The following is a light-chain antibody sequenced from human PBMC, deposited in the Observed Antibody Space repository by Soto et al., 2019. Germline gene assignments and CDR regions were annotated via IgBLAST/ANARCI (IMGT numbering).Light chain of an antibody. Sequence: EIVLTQSPGTLSLSPGERATVSCRASQSCSSYLAWYQQKPGQAPRLLMYGASSRATGTPDRFSGSGSGTDFTLTISRLEPEDFAVYYCQQYGSSPLTFGGGTKV. V-gene: IGKV3-20*01. J-gene: IGKJ4*01. CDR2: GAS. CDR1: QSCSSY. CDR3: QQYGSSPLT.